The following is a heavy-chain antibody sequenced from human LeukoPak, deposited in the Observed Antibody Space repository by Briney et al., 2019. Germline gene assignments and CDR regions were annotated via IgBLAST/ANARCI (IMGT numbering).Heavy chain of an antibody. CDR2: INHSGST. CDR3: ASLRGLRYSDSSGCYYHFDC. V-gene: IGHV4-34*01. J-gene: IGHJ4*02. CDR1: GGSFSGYY. Sequence: SETLSLTCAVYGGSFSGYYWSWIRQPPGKGLGWIGEINHSGSTNYNPSLKSRVTISADTSKNQFSLKLSSVTAADTAVYYCASLRGLRYSDSSGCYYHFDCWGQGTLVTVSS. D-gene: IGHD3-22*01.